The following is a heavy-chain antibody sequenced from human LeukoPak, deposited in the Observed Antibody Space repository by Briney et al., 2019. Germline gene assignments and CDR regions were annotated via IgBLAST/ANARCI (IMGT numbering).Heavy chain of an antibody. D-gene: IGHD3-22*01. CDR1: GYTLTELS. V-gene: IGHV1-24*01. J-gene: IGHJ4*02. Sequence: ASVKVSCKVSGYTLTELSMHWVRQAPGKGLEWMGGFDPEDGETIYAQKFQGRVTMTEDTSTDTAYMELSSLRSEDTAVYYCARGQPIYYDSSGYYGFDYWGQGTLVTVSS. CDR3: ARGQPIYYDSSGYYGFDY. CDR2: FDPEDGET.